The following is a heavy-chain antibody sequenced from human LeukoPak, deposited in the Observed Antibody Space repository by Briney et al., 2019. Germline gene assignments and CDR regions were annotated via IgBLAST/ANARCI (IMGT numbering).Heavy chain of an antibody. CDR2: INTDGSST. V-gene: IGHV3-74*01. D-gene: IGHD1-26*01. Sequence: GGSLRLSCAASGFTFSNYWMHWVRQAPGKGLVWVSRINTDGSSTSYADSVKGRFTISRDNAKNTLYLQMNGLRAEDTAVYYCARATVGATSDFDYWGQGTLVTVSS. CDR1: GFTFSNYW. CDR3: ARATVGATSDFDY. J-gene: IGHJ4*02.